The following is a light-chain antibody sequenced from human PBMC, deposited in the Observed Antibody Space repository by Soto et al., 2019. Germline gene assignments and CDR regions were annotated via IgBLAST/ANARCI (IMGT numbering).Light chain of an antibody. CDR1: QSINNY. J-gene: IGKJ1*01. CDR2: KAL. V-gene: IGKV1-5*03. CDR3: QHYHSSPCT. Sequence: DIQMTQSPSTLSASVGDRVTITCRASQSINNYLAWYQQKPGKAPKLLIYKALSLESGAPSRFSGSGSGTEFTLTISSLQPDDFAAYYCQHYHSSPCTFGQGTKVEIK.